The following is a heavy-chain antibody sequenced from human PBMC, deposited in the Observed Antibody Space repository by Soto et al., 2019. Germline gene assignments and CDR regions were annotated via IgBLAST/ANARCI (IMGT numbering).Heavy chain of an antibody. J-gene: IGHJ6*02. V-gene: IGHV3-30*18. CDR3: AKDLTVTTEPVYYYVMDV. D-gene: IGHD4-17*01. Sequence: QVQLVESGGGVVQPGRSLRLSCAASGFTFSSYGMHWVRQAPGKGLEWVAVISYDGSNKYYADSVKGRFTISRDNSKYTLYLQMNSLRAEDTAVYYCAKDLTVTTEPVYYYVMDVWGQGTTVTVSS. CDR2: ISYDGSNK. CDR1: GFTFSSYG.